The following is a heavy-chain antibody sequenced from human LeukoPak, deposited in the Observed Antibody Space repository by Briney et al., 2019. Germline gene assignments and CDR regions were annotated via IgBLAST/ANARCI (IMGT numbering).Heavy chain of an antibody. CDR3: ARDTPRSRTVTTSGRL. CDR1: GFTFSSYS. CDR2: ISSSSSYI. V-gene: IGHV3-21*04. J-gene: IGHJ4*02. Sequence: GGSLRLSCAASGFTFSSYSMNWVRQAPGKGLEWVSSISSSSSYIYYADPVKGRFPISRDNAKNSLYLQVNSLRAEGTAVYYCARDTPRSRTVTTSGRLWGQGTLVTVSS. D-gene: IGHD4-17*01.